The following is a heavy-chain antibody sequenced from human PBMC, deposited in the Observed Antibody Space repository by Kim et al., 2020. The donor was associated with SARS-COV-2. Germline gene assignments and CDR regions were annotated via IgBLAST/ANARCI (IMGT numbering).Heavy chain of an antibody. D-gene: IGHD1-26*01. J-gene: IGHJ6*02. CDR1: GFTFGDYA. Sequence: GGSLRLSCTASGFTFGDYAMSWFRQAPGKGLEWVGFIRSKAYGGTTEYAASVKGRFTISRDDSKSIAYLQMNSLKTEDTAVYYCTREQWELLTVSYGMDVWGQGTTVTVSS. V-gene: IGHV3-49*03. CDR3: TREQWELLTVSYGMDV. CDR2: IRSKAYGGTT.